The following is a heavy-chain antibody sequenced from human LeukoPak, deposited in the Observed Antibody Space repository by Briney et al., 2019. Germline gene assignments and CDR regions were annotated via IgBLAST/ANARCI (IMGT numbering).Heavy chain of an antibody. CDR1: GYSFTTYW. V-gene: IGHV5-51*01. CDR2: IYPGDSDT. CDR3: ARHSRSHSYYMDV. Sequence: GESLKISCKGSGYSFTTYWIGWVRQMPGKGLEWMGIIYPGDSDTRYSPSFQGQVTISADKSISTAYLQWSSLKASDTAMYYCARHSRSHSYYMDVWGKGTTVTVSS. D-gene: IGHD2/OR15-2a*01. J-gene: IGHJ6*03.